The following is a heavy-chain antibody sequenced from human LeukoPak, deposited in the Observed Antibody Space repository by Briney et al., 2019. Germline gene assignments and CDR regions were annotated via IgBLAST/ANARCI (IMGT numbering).Heavy chain of an antibody. CDR2: IYYSGST. CDR1: GGSLSSGGYY. D-gene: IGHD2-2*01. J-gene: IGHJ5*02. V-gene: IGHV4-31*03. CDR3: ARTEYCSSTSCYEGGWFDP. Sequence: SETLSLACTLSGGSLSSGGYYWSWIRQHPGKGLEWIGYIYYSGSTYYNPSLKSRVTISVDTSKNQFSLKLSSVTAADTAVYYWARTEYCSSTSCYEGGWFDPWGQGNLVTVTS.